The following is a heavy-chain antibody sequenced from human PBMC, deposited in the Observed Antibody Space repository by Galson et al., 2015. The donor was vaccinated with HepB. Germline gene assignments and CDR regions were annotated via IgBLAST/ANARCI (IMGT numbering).Heavy chain of an antibody. J-gene: IGHJ4*02. D-gene: IGHD2-21*02. CDR2: ISYDGSNK. Sequence: SLRLSCAASGFTFSSYAMHWVRQAPGKGLEWVAVISYDGSNKYYADSVKGRFTISRDNSKNTLYLQMNSLRAEDTAVYYCARATSTAMIFDYWGQGTLVTVSS. CDR3: ARATSTAMIFDY. CDR1: GFTFSSYA. V-gene: IGHV3-30-3*01.